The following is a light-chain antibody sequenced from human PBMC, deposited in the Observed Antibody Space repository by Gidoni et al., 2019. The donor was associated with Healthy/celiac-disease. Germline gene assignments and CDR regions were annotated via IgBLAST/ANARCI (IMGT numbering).Light chain of an antibody. CDR3: QQYGAPPLT. CDR1: QTVSANF. CDR2: DAS. J-gene: IGKJ4*01. Sequence: IVLTQFPGTLSVSPGERATLFCRATQTVSANFLAWYQQKPGQPPTLLIYDASRRATGVPDRFSGSGSGTDFSLTINRLQTEDSALYYCQQYGAPPLTFGGGTRVEI. V-gene: IGKV3-20*01.